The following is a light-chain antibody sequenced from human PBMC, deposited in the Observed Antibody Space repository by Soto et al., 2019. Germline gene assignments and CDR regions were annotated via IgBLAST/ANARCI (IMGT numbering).Light chain of an antibody. CDR3: ATWDSSLSAGVV. V-gene: IGLV2-14*01. CDR2: EVS. Sequence: QSALTQPASVSGSPGQSITISCTGASSDVGDYSYVSWYQHHPGQAPELLIYEVSNRPSGVSHRFSGSKSGNTASLTISGLQAEDEADYYCATWDSSLSAGVVFGGGTKLTVL. CDR1: SSDVGDYSY. J-gene: IGLJ2*01.